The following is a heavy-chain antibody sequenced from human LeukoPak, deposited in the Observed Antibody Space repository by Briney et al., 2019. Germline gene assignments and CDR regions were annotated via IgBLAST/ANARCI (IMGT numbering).Heavy chain of an antibody. CDR3: ASRRYYDFWSGYYPRYYYYMDV. D-gene: IGHD3-3*01. CDR1: GGTSSSYA. V-gene: IGHV1-69*05. CDR2: IIPIFGTA. J-gene: IGHJ6*03. Sequence: SVKVSCKASGGTSSSYAISWVRQAPGQGLEWMGRIIPIFGTANYAQKFQGRVTITTDESTSTAYMELSSLRSEDTAVYYCASRRYYDFWSGYYPRYYYYMDVWGKGTTVTVSS.